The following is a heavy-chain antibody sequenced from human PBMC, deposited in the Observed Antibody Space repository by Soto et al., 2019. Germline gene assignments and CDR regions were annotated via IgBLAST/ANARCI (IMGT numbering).Heavy chain of an antibody. Sequence: SETLSLTCAVSGGSISSSNWWSWVRQPPGKGLEWIGEIYHSGSTNYNPSLKGRVTISVDKSKNQFSLKLSSVTAADTAVYYCARDRGSGWYGGFDYWGQGTLVTVSS. J-gene: IGHJ4*02. CDR3: ARDRGSGWYGGFDY. V-gene: IGHV4-4*02. D-gene: IGHD6-19*01. CDR2: IYHSGST. CDR1: GGSISSSNW.